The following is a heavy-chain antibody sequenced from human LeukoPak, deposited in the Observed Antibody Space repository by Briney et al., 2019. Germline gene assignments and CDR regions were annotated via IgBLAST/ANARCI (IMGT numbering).Heavy chain of an antibody. CDR3: ARDRHIAAAGPYWYFDL. CDR2: IYTSGSTNS. D-gene: IGHD6-13*01. J-gene: IGHJ2*01. Sequence: PSETLSLTCTVSGGSMSSFYWSWIRQPAGKGLEWIGRIYTSGSTNSNSNPSLKSRVTMSVDTSKNQFSLNLISVTAADTAVYYCARDRHIAAAGPYWYFDLWGRGTLVTVSS. CDR1: GGSMSSFY. V-gene: IGHV4-4*07.